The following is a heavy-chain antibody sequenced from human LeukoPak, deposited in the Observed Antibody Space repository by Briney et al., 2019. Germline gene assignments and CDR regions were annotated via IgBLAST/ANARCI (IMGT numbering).Heavy chain of an antibody. D-gene: IGHD6-19*01. CDR3: ARDPGSSGWYYWYFDL. V-gene: IGHV4-4*07. Sequence: SETLSLTCAVSGGSISSFHWSWIRQPAGKGLEWIGRIYTSGITNYNPSLKSRVAMSVDTSKNQFSLKLSSVTAADTAVYYCARDPGSSGWYYWYFDLWGRGTPVTVSS. J-gene: IGHJ2*01. CDR2: IYTSGIT. CDR1: GGSISSFH.